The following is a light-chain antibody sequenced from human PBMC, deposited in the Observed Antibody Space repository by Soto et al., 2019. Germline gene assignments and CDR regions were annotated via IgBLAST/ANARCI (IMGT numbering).Light chain of an antibody. CDR2: AAS. CDR1: QGISSY. J-gene: IGKJ4*01. V-gene: IGKV1-9*01. CDR3: QQLNSYLST. Sequence: IQLTQSPSSLSASVGDRVTITCRASQGISSYLAWYQQKPGKAPKLLIYAASTLQSGVPSRFSGSGSGTDFTLTISSLQPADFATYYCQQLNSYLSTFGGGTKVEIK.